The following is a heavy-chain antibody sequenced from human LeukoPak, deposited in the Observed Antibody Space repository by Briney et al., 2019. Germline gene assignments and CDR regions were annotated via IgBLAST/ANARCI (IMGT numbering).Heavy chain of an antibody. CDR3: TRAGGLVRGVHYYYYMDV. D-gene: IGHD3-10*01. CDR2: IRYDGSDK. J-gene: IGHJ6*03. Sequence: GGSLRLSCAASGFTFSTYGMHWVRQAPGKGLEWVAFIRYDGSDKYYADSVKGRFTISRDNSKNTLSLQMNSLRPDDTAVYYCTRAGGLVRGVHYYYYMDVWGKGTSVTISS. CDR1: GFTFSTYG. V-gene: IGHV3-30*02.